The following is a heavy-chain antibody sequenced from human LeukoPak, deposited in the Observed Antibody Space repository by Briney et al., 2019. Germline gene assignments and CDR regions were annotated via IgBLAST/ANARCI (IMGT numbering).Heavy chain of an antibody. CDR2: INPKSGGT. CDR1: GYTLTGYY. Sequence: GASVKVSCKASGYTLTGYYMHWVRQAPGQGVEWMGWINPKSGGTNYAQKFQGRVTMTRDTTSRTAYMELSRLRSDDTAVYYCASLNIDFYYWGQGTLVTVSS. V-gene: IGHV1-2*02. CDR3: ASLNIDFYY. D-gene: IGHD2/OR15-2a*01. J-gene: IGHJ4*02.